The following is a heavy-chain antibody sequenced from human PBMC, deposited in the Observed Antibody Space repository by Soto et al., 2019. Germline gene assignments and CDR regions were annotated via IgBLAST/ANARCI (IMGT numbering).Heavy chain of an antibody. J-gene: IGHJ4*02. Sequence: SGPTLVNPTQTLTLTCTFSGFSLSTSGVGVGWIRQPPGKALEWLALIYWNDDKRYSPSLKSRLTITKDTSKNQVVLTMTNMDPVDTATYYCAHTKDTAMVTLASYFDYWGQGTLVTGSS. CDR2: IYWNDDK. CDR1: GFSLSTSGVG. V-gene: IGHV2-5*01. CDR3: AHTKDTAMVTLASYFDY. D-gene: IGHD5-18*01.